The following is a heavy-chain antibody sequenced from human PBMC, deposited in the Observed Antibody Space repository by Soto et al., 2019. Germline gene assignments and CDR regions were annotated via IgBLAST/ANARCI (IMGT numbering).Heavy chain of an antibody. J-gene: IGHJ4*02. V-gene: IGHV4-31*03. Sequence: PSQTMSLTCTLSSGSISSGGYSWSWIRQHPGKGLEWIGYIYYSGSTYYNPSLKSRVTISVDTSKNQFSLKLSSVTAADTAVYYCAAGGARIQSGYYAYYFDYWGQGTLVTVSS. D-gene: IGHD3-22*01. CDR1: SGSISSGGYS. CDR3: AAGGARIQSGYYAYYFDY. CDR2: IYYSGST.